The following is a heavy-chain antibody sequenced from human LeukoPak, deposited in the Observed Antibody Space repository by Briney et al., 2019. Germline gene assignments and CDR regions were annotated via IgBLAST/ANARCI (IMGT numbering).Heavy chain of an antibody. D-gene: IGHD5-18*01. CDR1: GFTFSSYA. V-gene: IGHV3-30-3*01. CDR2: ISYDGSNK. J-gene: IGHJ4*02. Sequence: GGSLRLSCAASGFTFSSYAMHWVRQAPGKGLEWVAVISYDGSNKYYADSVKGRFTISRDNSENTLYLQMNSLRAEDTAVYYCARDPIQLWLMGFDYWGQGTLVTVSS. CDR3: ARDPIQLWLMGFDY.